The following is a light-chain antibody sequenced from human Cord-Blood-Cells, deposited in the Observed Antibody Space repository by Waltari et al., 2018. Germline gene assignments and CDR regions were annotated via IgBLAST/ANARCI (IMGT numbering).Light chain of an antibody. V-gene: IGKV1-5*03. CDR1: QSISSW. J-gene: IGKJ1*01. Sequence: DIQMTQSPSTLSASVGDRVTITCRASQSISSWLAWYQQKPGKAPKLLIYKASSLESGFPSRFSGSGSGTEFTLTISSLQPGDFATYYCQQYNSYSWTFGQGTKVEIK. CDR2: KAS. CDR3: QQYNSYSWT.